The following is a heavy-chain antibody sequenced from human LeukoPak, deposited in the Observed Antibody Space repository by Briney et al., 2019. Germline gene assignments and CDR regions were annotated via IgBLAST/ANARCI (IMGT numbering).Heavy chain of an antibody. CDR1: GFTFNSYE. CDR3: ARDLSHYGSGASFDP. D-gene: IGHD3-10*01. Sequence: GGSLRLSCAASGFTFNSYEMNWVRQAPGKGLEWVSYISSSGSTIYYADSVKGRFTISRDNAKNSLYLQMNSLRAEDTAVYYCARDLSHYGSGASFDPWGQGTLVTISS. CDR2: ISSSGSTI. V-gene: IGHV3-48*03. J-gene: IGHJ5*02.